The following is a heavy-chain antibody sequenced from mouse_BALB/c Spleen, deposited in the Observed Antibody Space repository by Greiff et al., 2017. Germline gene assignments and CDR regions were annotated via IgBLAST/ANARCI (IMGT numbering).Heavy chain of an antibody. V-gene: IGHV5-4*02. Sequence: EGKLVESGGGLVKPGGSLKLSCAASGFTFSDYYMYWVRQTPEKRLEWVATISDGGSYTYYPDSVKGRFTISRDNAKNNLYLQMSSLKSEDTAMYYCARGAYYGSSYDWFAYWGQGTLVTVSA. J-gene: IGHJ3*01. CDR3: ARGAYYGSSYDWFAY. CDR2: ISDGGSYT. CDR1: GFTFSDYY. D-gene: IGHD1-1*01.